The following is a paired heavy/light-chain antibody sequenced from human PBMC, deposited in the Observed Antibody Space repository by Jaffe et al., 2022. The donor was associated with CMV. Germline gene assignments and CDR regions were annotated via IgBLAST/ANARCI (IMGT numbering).Light chain of an antibody. CDR1: QSVSSSY. CDR3: QQYGSSPRA. V-gene: IGKV3-20*01. Sequence: EIVLTQSPGTLSLSPGERATLSCRASQSVSSSYLAWYQQKPGQAPRLLIYGASSRATGIPDRFSGSGSGTDFTLTISRLEPEDFAVYYCQQYGSSPRAFGQGTKVEIK. CDR2: GAS. J-gene: IGKJ1*01.
Heavy chain of an antibody. CDR3: ARDPVTRAGYLKNYYYYYGMDV. J-gene: IGHJ6*02. D-gene: IGHD3-9*01. CDR1: GFSLSNARMG. V-gene: IGHV2-26*01. CDR2: IFSNDEK. Sequence: QVTLKESGPVLVKPTETLTLTCTVSGFSLSNARMGVSWIRQPPGKALEWLAHIFSNDEKSYSTSLKSRLTISKDTSKSQVVLTMTNMDPVDTATYYCARDPVTRAGYLKNYYYYYGMDVWGQGTTVTVSS.